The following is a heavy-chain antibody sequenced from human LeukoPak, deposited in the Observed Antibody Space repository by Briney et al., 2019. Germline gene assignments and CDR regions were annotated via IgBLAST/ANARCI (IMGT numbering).Heavy chain of an antibody. CDR2: RHYRGTT. CDR1: GASISSYY. J-gene: IGHJ3*02. V-gene: IGHV4-59*08. CDR3: ARSYGGHSVCDAFDI. D-gene: IGHD4-23*01. Sequence: SETLSLTCTVSGASISSYYWSWIRQPPGKGLEWIASRHYRGTTNYNPSLESQVTISVDTSRKQFSLKLSSVTAADTAVYYCARSYGGHSVCDAFDIWGQGTMVTVSS.